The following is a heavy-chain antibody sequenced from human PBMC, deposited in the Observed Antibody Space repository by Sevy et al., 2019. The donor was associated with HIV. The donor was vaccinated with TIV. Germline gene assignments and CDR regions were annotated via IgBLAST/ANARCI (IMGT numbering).Heavy chain of an antibody. Sequence: GGSLRLSCAASEFTFSSYAMHWVRQAPGKGLEWVAVISFDGSNKYYADSVKGRFTISRDNSKNTLYLQMNSLRAEDTAVYYCARPTFSRYHDRNIANFDFQHWGQGTLVTVSS. D-gene: IGHD3-22*01. V-gene: IGHV3-30-3*01. J-gene: IGHJ1*01. CDR3: ARPTFSRYHDRNIANFDFQH. CDR1: EFTFSSYA. CDR2: ISFDGSNK.